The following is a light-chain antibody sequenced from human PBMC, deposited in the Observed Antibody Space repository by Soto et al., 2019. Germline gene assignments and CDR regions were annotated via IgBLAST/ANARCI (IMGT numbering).Light chain of an antibody. Sequence: DLQMAQSPSTLSASIGDIVTITCRASQTINTWLAWYQQKPGKAPNLLIYKASSLESGVPSRFSGSGSGTEFTLTISGLQPDDFATYYCQQYHTYSWTFGQGTKVDIK. CDR3: QQYHTYSWT. CDR2: KAS. CDR1: QTINTW. J-gene: IGKJ1*01. V-gene: IGKV1-5*03.